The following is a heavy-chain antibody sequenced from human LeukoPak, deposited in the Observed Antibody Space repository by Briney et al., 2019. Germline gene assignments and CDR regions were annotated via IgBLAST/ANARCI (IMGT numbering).Heavy chain of an antibody. CDR1: GYTFTGYY. CDR3: ARVPSSRLRFLESRLQKY. J-gene: IGHJ4*02. D-gene: IGHD3-3*01. Sequence: GASVKVSCKASGYTFTGYYMHWVRQAPGQGLEWMGWINPNSGGTNYAQKFQGRVTMTRDTSISTAYMELSRLRSDDTAVYYCARVPSSRLRFLESRLQKYWGQGTLVTVSS. V-gene: IGHV1-2*02. CDR2: INPNSGGT.